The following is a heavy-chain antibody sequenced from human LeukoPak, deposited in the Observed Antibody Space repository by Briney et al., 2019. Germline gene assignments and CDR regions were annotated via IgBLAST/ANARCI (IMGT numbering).Heavy chain of an antibody. CDR1: GGSISSYF. D-gene: IGHD2-2*01. V-gene: IGHV4-4*07. CDR3: ARGSTRYDY. Sequence: PSETLSLTCTVSGGSISSYFWTWIRQPAGMGLEWIGRIYTSGSTNYKPSLKSRVTISVDTSKNQFSLKLSSVTAADTAVYFCARGSTRYDYWGQGTLVTVSS. J-gene: IGHJ4*02. CDR2: IYTSGST.